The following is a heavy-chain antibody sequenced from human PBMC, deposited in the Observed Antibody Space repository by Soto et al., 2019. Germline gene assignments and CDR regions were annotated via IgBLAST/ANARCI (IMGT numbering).Heavy chain of an antibody. J-gene: IGHJ3*02. CDR2: ISWDGGST. D-gene: IGHD2-2*01. Sequence: GGSLRLSCAASGFTFDDYTMHWVRQAPGKGLEWVSLISWDGGSTYYADSVKGRFTISRDNSKNSLYLQMNSLRTEDTALYSCAKPAGYCSSTSCDAFDIWGQGTMVTVSS. V-gene: IGHV3-43*01. CDR3: AKPAGYCSSTSCDAFDI. CDR1: GFTFDDYT.